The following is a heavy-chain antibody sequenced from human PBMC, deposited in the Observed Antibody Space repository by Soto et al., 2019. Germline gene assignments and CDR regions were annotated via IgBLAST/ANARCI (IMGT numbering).Heavy chain of an antibody. D-gene: IGHD3-10*01. V-gene: IGHV3-23*01. CDR2: ISGSGGST. J-gene: IGHJ6*03. CDR3: ANPWRSYYNVDYYYYMDV. CDR1: GFTFSSYA. Sequence: EVQLLESGGGLVQPGGSLRLSCAASGFTFSSYAMSWVRQAPGKGLEWVSAISGSGGSTYYADSVKGRFTISRDNSKNTLYLQMNSLRAEDTAVYYCANPWRSYYNVDYYYYMDVWGKGTTVTVSS.